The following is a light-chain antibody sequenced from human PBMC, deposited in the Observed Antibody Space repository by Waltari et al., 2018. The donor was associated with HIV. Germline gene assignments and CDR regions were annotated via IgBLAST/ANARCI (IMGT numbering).Light chain of an antibody. Sequence: EILLTQSPSTLSVSPGDRATLSCRARPSIGTSLAWYPQKPGQAPSLIIYAASRGAIGIPARFSGSGSGTDFTLTISNVEPEDFAVYYCQQRSNWPPPTFGGGTKVEIK. J-gene: IGKJ4*01. CDR1: PSIGTS. CDR2: AAS. CDR3: QQRSNWPPPT. V-gene: IGKV3-11*01.